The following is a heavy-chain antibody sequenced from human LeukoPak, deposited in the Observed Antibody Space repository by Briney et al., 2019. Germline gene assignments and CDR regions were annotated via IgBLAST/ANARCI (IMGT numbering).Heavy chain of an antibody. V-gene: IGHV4-34*01. Sequence: SETLSLTCAVYGDSFSGYYWSWVRQPRGKGGESVGEINQRGRTNKKPSRKSRVTISVDKSNNQFSLKLSSVTAADTAVYYCARASNSGSYYVLNWGQGTLVTVSS. J-gene: IGHJ4*02. D-gene: IGHD1-26*01. CDR1: GDSFSGYY. CDR3: ARASNSGSYYVLN. CDR2: INQRGRT.